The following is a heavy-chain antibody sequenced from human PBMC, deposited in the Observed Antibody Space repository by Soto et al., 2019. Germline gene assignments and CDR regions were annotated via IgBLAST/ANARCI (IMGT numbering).Heavy chain of an antibody. Sequence: VGSLRLSCAASGFTFSSYDMHWVRQATGKGLEWVSAIGTAGDTYYPGSVKGRFTISRENAKNSLYLQMNSLRAGDTAVYYCARAAFSYSTISAFPHWGQGTLVTVSS. D-gene: IGHD1-26*01. CDR2: IGTAGDT. V-gene: IGHV3-13*01. CDR3: ARAAFSYSTISAFPH. CDR1: GFTFSSYD. J-gene: IGHJ1*01.